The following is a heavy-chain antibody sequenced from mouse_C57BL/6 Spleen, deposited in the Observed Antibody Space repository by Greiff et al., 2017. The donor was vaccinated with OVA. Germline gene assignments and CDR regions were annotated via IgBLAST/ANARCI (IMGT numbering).Heavy chain of an antibody. CDR3: ARGDDYGAEFAY. J-gene: IGHJ3*01. D-gene: IGHD2-4*01. V-gene: IGHV3-1*01. CDR2: ISYSGST. CDR1: GYSITSGYD. Sequence: EVQLQESGPGMVKPSQSLSLTCTVTGYSITSGYDWHWIRHFPGNKLEWMGYISYSGSTNYNPSLKSRISITHDTSKNHFFLKLNSVTTEDTATYYCARGDDYGAEFAYWGQGTLVTVSA.